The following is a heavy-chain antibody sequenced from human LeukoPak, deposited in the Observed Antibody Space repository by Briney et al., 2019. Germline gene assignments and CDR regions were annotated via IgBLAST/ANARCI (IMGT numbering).Heavy chain of an antibody. Sequence: ASVKVSCKASGYTFTSYDINWVRQATGQGLEWMGWMNPNSGNTGYAQKFQGRVTITRNTSISTAYMELSSLRSEDTAVYYCARGDQFNYGSGSDYFVYWGQGTLVTVSS. CDR3: ARGDQFNYGSGSDYFVY. V-gene: IGHV1-8*03. CDR2: MNPNSGNT. D-gene: IGHD3-10*01. CDR1: GYTFTSYD. J-gene: IGHJ4*02.